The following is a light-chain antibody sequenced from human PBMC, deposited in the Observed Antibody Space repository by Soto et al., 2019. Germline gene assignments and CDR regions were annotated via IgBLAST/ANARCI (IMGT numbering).Light chain of an antibody. CDR1: QSISSY. Sequence: DIQMTQSPFSLSASVGDRVTITCRASQSISSYLNWYQQKPGKAPNLLIYAASSLQGGVPSRFSGSASGTDFTLTISSLHPEDFATYYCQQSYSTPFTFGQGTKPEIK. CDR3: QQSYSTPFT. V-gene: IGKV1-39*01. CDR2: AAS. J-gene: IGKJ2*01.